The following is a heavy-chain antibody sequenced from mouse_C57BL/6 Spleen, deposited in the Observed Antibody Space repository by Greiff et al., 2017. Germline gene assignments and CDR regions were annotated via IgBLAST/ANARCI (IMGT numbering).Heavy chain of an antibody. V-gene: IGHV1-80*01. CDR3: ARSTLLLRFAY. CDR2: IYPGDGDT. CDR1: GYAFSSYW. J-gene: IGHJ3*01. D-gene: IGHD1-1*01. Sequence: VHLVESGAELVKPGASVKISCKASGYAFSSYWMNWVKQRPGKGLEWIGQIYPGDGDTNYNGKFKGKATLTADKSSSTAYMQLSSLTSEDSAVYFCARSTLLLRFAYWGQGTLVTVSA.